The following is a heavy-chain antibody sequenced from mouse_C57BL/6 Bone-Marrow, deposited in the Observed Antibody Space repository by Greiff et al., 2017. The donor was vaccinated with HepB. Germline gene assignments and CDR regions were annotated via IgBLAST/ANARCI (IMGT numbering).Heavy chain of an antibody. CDR2: IYPGDGDT. V-gene: IGHV1-80*01. D-gene: IGHD2-3*01. J-gene: IGHJ3*01. CDR1: GYAFSSYW. Sequence: VKVVESGAELVKPGASVKISCKASGYAFSSYWMNWVKQRPGKGLEWIGQIYPGDGDTNYNGKFKGKATLTADKSSSTAYMQLSSLTSEDSAVYFCAREVYDGYYEFAYWGQGTLVTVSA. CDR3: AREVYDGYYEFAY.